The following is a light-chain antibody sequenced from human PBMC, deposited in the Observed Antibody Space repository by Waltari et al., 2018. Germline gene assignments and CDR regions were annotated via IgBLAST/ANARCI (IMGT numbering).Light chain of an antibody. CDR3: QQYEGLPRT. CDR2: AAS. V-gene: IGKV1-33*01. CDR1: QHIYNY. Sequence: DIQMTQSPSSLSASVGDRVTITCQASQHIYNYLNWYQQTPGKAPKLLIYAASNLQTGVPARFSGGGSGTDFTFVISNLQPEDIATYYCQQYEGLPRTFGQGTKLEMK. J-gene: IGKJ2*02.